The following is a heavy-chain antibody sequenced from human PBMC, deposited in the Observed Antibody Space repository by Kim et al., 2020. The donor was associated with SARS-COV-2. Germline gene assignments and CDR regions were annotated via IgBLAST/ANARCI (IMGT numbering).Heavy chain of an antibody. CDR1: GFTVSSNY. Sequence: GGSLRLSCAASGFTVSSNYMSWVRQAPGKGLEWVSVIYSGGSTYYADSVKGRFTISRHNSKNTLYLQMNSLRAEDTAVYYCARVEYYYDSSGYYHFYFDYWGQGTLVTVSS. V-gene: IGHV3-53*04. D-gene: IGHD3-22*01. J-gene: IGHJ4*02. CDR2: IYSGGST. CDR3: ARVEYYYDSSGYYHFYFDY.